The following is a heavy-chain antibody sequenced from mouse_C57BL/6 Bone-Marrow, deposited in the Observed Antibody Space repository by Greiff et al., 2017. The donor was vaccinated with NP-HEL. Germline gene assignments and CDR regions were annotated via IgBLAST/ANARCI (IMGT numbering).Heavy chain of an antibody. CDR1: GFTFSSYA. CDR2: ISSGGDYI. Sequence: EVMLVESGEGLVKPGGSLKLSCAASGFTFSSYAMSWVRQTPEKRLEWVAYISSGGDYISYADTVKGRFTISRDNARTTLYLQMSSLKSEDSAMYYCTRASYHCDYWGQGTTLTVSS. CDR3: TRASYHCDY. D-gene: IGHD6-1*01. V-gene: IGHV5-9-1*02. J-gene: IGHJ2*01.